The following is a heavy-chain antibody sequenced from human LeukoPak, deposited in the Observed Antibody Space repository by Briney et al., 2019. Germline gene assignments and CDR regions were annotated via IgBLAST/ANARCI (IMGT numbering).Heavy chain of an antibody. V-gene: IGHV4-59*01. CDR2: IYYSGST. J-gene: IGHJ6*02. CDR3: AREAWVSGDSKYRYYGIDV. D-gene: IGHD4-17*01. CDR1: GGSISSYY. Sequence: SETLSLTCTVSGGSISSYYWSWIRQPPGKGLEWIGYIYYSGSTNYNPSLKSRVTISVDTSKNQFSLKLSSVTAADTALYYCAREAWVSGDSKYRYYGIDVWGQGTTVTVSS.